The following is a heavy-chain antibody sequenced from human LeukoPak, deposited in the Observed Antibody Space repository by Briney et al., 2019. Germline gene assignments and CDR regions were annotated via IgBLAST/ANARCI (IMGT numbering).Heavy chain of an antibody. Sequence: ASVKVSCKASGYTFTNYAMNWVRQAPGQGLEWMGWIHPSTGNPAYAQGFTGRFVFSLDTPVSTAYLQISSLKAEDTAVYYCARLYWYYYDNGPGGSDAFDFWGQGTMVTVSS. V-gene: IGHV7-4-1*02. CDR2: IHPSTGNP. J-gene: IGHJ3*01. CDR3: ARLYWYYYDNGPGGSDAFDF. CDR1: GYTFTNYA. D-gene: IGHD3-22*01.